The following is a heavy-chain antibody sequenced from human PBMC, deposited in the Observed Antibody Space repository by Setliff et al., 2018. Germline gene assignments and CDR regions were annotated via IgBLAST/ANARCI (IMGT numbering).Heavy chain of an antibody. V-gene: IGHV4-31*11. CDR3: ARGLLWFGELRENWFDP. D-gene: IGHD3-10*01. CDR2: IYYSGST. Sequence: PSETLSLTCVVSGVSISSASYHWNWIRQRPGKGLEWIGYIYYSGSTHYSPSLKSRLTISVDTSKNHFSLKLSSVTAADTAVYYCARGLLWFGELRENWFDPWGQGTLVTVSS. J-gene: IGHJ5*02. CDR1: GVSISSASYH.